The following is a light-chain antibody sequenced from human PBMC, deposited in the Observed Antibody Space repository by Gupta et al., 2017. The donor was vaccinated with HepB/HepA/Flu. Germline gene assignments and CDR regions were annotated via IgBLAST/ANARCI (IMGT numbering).Light chain of an antibody. CDR2: AAS. Sequence: DIQMTQPPSSLSASVGDRVTITGRASQSISSYLNWYQQKPGKAPKLLIYAASSLQIGVPSRFSGSGSGTDFTLTISSLQPEDVATYYCQQYESTPRTFGPGTKVEIK. CDR1: QSISSY. J-gene: IGKJ1*01. CDR3: QQYESTPRT. V-gene: IGKV1-39*01.